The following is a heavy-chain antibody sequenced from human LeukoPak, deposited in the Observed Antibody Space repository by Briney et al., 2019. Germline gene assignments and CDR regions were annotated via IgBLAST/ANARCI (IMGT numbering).Heavy chain of an antibody. CDR3: ARDRIFGVVNPDY. D-gene: IGHD3-3*02. CDR1: GYTFTGYY. Sequence: GASVKVSCKASGYTFTGYYMHWVRQAPGQGLEWMGWINPNSGGTNYAQKFQGGVTMTRDTSISTAYMELSRLRSDDTAVYYCARDRIFGVVNPDYWGQGTLVTVSS. CDR2: INPNSGGT. J-gene: IGHJ4*02. V-gene: IGHV1-2*02.